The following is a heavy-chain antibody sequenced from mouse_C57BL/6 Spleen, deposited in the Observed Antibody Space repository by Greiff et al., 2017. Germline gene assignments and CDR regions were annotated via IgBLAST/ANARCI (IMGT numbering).Heavy chain of an antibody. CDR2: LYPGSGST. Sequence: QVQLQQPGAELVKPGASVKMSCKASGYTFTSYWITWVKQRPGQGLEWIGDLYPGSGSTNYNEKFKSKATLTVDTSSSTAYMQLSGLTSEASAVYCNARGDYDVDYYDYWGQGTTLTVSS. V-gene: IGHV1-55*01. CDR3: ARGDYDVDYYDY. J-gene: IGHJ2*01. D-gene: IGHD2-4*01. CDR1: GYTFTSYW.